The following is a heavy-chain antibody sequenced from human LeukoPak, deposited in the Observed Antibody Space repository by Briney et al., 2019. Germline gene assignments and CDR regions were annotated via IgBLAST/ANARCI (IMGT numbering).Heavy chain of an antibody. CDR3: AKSLDY. V-gene: IGHV3-7*01. Sequence: PGGSLRFSCVASGFTFSRSWMDWVRQAPGKGLEWVANIKGDGSETHYVDSAKGRFTISRDNAKNYLYLQIDRVRVEDTAIYYCAKSLDYWGQGALLTVSS. CDR1: GFTFSRSW. J-gene: IGHJ4*02. CDR2: IKGDGSET.